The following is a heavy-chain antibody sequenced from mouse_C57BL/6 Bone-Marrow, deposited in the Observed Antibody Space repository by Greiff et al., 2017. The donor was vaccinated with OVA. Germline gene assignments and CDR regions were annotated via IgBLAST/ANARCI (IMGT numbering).Heavy chain of an antibody. J-gene: IGHJ4*01. Sequence: VQLQQSGPELVKPGASVKISCKASGYAFSSSWMNWVQQRPGKGLEWIGRIYPGDGDTNYNGKFKGKATLTADKSSSTAYMQLSSLTSEDSAVYFCARGRLRRFYAMDYWGQGTSVTVSS. D-gene: IGHD2-4*01. CDR2: IYPGDGDT. CDR3: ARGRLRRFYAMDY. V-gene: IGHV1-82*01. CDR1: GYAFSSSW.